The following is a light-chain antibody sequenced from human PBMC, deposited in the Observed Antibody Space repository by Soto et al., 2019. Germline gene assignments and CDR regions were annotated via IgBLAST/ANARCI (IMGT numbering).Light chain of an antibody. V-gene: IGLV2-14*03. Sequence: QSVLTQPASVSGSPGQSITISCTGTSSDVGGYNYVSWYQHHPGKAPKLLIYDVSNRPSGISNRFSGSKSDNTASLTISGLQPEDEADYYSSSYTTSNTRQIVFGTGTKVTVL. CDR3: SSYTTSNTRQIV. CDR2: DVS. CDR1: SSDVGGYNY. J-gene: IGLJ1*01.